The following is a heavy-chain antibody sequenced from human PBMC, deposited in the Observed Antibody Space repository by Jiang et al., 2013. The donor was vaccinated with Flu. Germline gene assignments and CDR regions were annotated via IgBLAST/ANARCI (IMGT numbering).Heavy chain of an antibody. CDR3: ARTGHSGEFDY. CDR1: GYTFTNFA. Sequence: SGAEVKKPGASVKVSCKASGYTFTNFAMHWVRQAPGQRLEWMGWINPGNGNTKYSQKFQGSVTFIRDTSASTAYMELSSLRSEDTAVYYCARTGHSGEFDYWGQGTLVTVSS. J-gene: IGHJ4*02. D-gene: IGHD3/OR15-3a*01. V-gene: IGHV1-3*01. CDR2: INPGNGNT.